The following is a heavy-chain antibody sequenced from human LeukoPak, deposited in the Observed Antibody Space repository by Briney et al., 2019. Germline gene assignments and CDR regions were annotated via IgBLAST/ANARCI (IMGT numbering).Heavy chain of an antibody. D-gene: IGHD2-2*01. Sequence: SETLSLTCAVYGGSFSGYYWSWIRQPPGKGLEWIGEINHSGSTNYNPSLKSRVTISVDTSKNQFSLKLSSVTAADTAVYYCARGGLGYYSSTSCYFFDYWGQGTLVTVSS. CDR1: GGSFSGYY. CDR2: INHSGST. V-gene: IGHV4-34*01. J-gene: IGHJ4*02. CDR3: ARGGLGYYSSTSCYFFDY.